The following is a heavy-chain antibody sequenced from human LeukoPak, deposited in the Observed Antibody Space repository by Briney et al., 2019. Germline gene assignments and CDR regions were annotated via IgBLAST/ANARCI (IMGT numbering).Heavy chain of an antibody. J-gene: IGHJ4*02. Sequence: GGSLRPSCAPSGFTFSAYWMTWFGQAPGKGLGWVPNLKQDGSEKYYVDSVKGRFTISRDNAKNSLYLQMNSLRGEDTAVYYCARDDGFYSASGIYQNYFDHWGQGILVTVSP. D-gene: IGHD3-10*01. CDR2: LKQDGSEK. CDR1: GFTFSAYW. V-gene: IGHV3-7*01. CDR3: ARDDGFYSASGIYQNYFDH.